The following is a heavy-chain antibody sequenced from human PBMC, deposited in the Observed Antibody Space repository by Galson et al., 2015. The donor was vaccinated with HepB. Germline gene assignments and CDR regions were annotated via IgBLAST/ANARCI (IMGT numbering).Heavy chain of an antibody. CDR2: IKSKTDGGTT. V-gene: IGHV3-15*01. Sequence: SLRLSCAASGFTFSNAWMSWVRQAPGKGLEWVGRIKSKTDGGTTDYAAPVKGRFTISRDDSKNTLYLQMNSLKTEDTAVYYCTTDYYDSSGLFFDYWGQVTLVTVSS. D-gene: IGHD3-22*01. J-gene: IGHJ4*02. CDR3: TTDYYDSSGLFFDY. CDR1: GFTFSNAW.